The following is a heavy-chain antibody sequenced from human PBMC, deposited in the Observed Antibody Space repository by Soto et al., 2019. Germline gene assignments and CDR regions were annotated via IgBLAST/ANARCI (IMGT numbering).Heavy chain of an antibody. Sequence: SETPSLTCTVSGGSVSSNSYSWGWVRQYPGKGLEWIGTIYSSENTYYNPSLLSRVTISLDTSKNQVSLKLSSVTAADTAVYYCERTIAVAGTPGMDVWGQGTTVTGSS. V-gene: IGHV4-39*01. D-gene: IGHD6-19*01. CDR3: ERTIAVAGTPGMDV. J-gene: IGHJ6*02. CDR2: IYSSENT. CDR1: GGSVSSNSYS.